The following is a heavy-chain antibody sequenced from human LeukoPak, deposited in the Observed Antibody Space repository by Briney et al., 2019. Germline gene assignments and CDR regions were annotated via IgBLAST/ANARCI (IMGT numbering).Heavy chain of an antibody. CDR2: IYHNGTP. CDR1: VGSINSGNW. D-gene: IGHD2-2*02. V-gene: IGHV4-4*02. CDR3: ATAPILRGEGGEHYKYGMDV. Sequence: SETLSLTCAVSVGSINSGNWWSWVRQSPGKGLEWIGEIYHNGTPNYNPSLKSRVTISADTLKNHFSLKMTSVTAADTAVYYCATAPILRGEGGEHYKYGMDVWGQGTTVIVSS. J-gene: IGHJ6*02.